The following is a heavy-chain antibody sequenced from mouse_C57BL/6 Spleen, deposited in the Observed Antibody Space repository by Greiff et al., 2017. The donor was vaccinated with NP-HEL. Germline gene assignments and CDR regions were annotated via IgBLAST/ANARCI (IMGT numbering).Heavy chain of an antibody. D-gene: IGHD4-1*02. V-gene: IGHV3-6*01. CDR3: ASSNWDGTY. Sequence: VQLQQSGPGLVKPSQSLSLTCSVTGYSITSGYYWNWIRQFPGNKLEWMGYISYDGSNNSNPSLTNRISITRDTSKNQFFLKLNSVTTEDTATYYCASSNWDGTYWGQGTLVTVSA. J-gene: IGHJ3*01. CDR2: ISYDGSN. CDR1: GYSITSGYY.